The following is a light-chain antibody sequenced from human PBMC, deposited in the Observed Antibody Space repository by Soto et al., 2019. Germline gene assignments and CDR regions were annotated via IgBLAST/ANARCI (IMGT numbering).Light chain of an antibody. Sequence: QSVLTQSPSASGTPGQRVSISCSGSTSNIGTNTVSWYQHVPGTAPKLLIHCNDQRPSAVPGRFSGSKSGTSASLAISGLLSEDEADYYCATWDDSLNVVFGGGTKVTVL. CDR3: ATWDDSLNVV. V-gene: IGLV1-44*01. J-gene: IGLJ2*01. CDR2: CND. CDR1: TSNIGTNT.